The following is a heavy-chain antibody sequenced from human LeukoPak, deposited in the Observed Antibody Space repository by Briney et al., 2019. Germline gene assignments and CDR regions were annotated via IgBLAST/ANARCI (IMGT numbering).Heavy chain of an antibody. Sequence: GGSLRLSCAASGFTFSSYGMHWVRQAPGKGLEWVAFIRYDGSNKYYTDSVKGRFTISRDNSKNTLYLQMNSLRAEDTAVYYCAKAPCGDCYHFDYWGQGTLVTVSS. CDR3: AKAPCGDCYHFDY. D-gene: IGHD2-21*02. CDR2: IRYDGSNK. J-gene: IGHJ4*02. V-gene: IGHV3-30*02. CDR1: GFTFSSYG.